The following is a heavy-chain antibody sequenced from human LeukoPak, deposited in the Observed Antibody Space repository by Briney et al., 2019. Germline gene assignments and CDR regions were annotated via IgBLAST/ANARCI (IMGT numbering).Heavy chain of an antibody. Sequence: GGSLRLSCAASGFTFSSYWMSWVRQAPGKGLEWVDNIKRDGSEKYYVDSVKGRFTISRDNAKNSLYLQMNSLRAEDTAVYYCARGPGVEKYYDFWSGYFYYFDYWGQGTLVTVSS. CDR3: ARGPGVEKYYDFWSGYFYYFDY. CDR1: GFTFSSYW. D-gene: IGHD3-3*01. V-gene: IGHV3-7*01. J-gene: IGHJ4*02. CDR2: IKRDGSEK.